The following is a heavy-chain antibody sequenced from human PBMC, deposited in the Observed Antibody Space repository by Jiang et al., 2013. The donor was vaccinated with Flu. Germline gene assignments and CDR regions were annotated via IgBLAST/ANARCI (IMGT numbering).Heavy chain of an antibody. V-gene: IGHV3-66*02. D-gene: IGHD2-21*02. J-gene: IGHJ4*02. CDR1: GFTVSSNY. CDR3: ATRLRVVVTAIYLFDY. Sequence: GLVQPGGSLRLSCAASGFTVSSNYMSWVRQAPGKGLEWVSVIYSGGSTYYADSVKGRFTISRDNSKNTLYLQMNSLRAEDTAVYYCATRLRVVVTAIYLFDYWGQGTLVTVSS. CDR2: IYSGGST.